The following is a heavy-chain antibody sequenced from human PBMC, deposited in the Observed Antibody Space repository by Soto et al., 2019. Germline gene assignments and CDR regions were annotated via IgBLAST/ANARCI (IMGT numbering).Heavy chain of an antibody. J-gene: IGHJ4*02. CDR2: INVYNGNT. D-gene: IGHD3-10*01. CDR3: ARDTSRGEYDY. Sequence: QVQLVQSGAEVKKPGASVKVSCKASGYTFTSYGISWVRQAPGQGLEWMGWINVYNGNTSYAQKLQGRVTMTTGTSTSTAYLDLRSLRSDDAAVYFCARDTSRGEYDYWGQGPLVTVSS. V-gene: IGHV1-18*01. CDR1: GYTFTSYG.